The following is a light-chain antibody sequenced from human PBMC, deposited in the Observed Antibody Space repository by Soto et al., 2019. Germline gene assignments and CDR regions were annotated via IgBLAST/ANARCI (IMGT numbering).Light chain of an antibody. V-gene: IGLV2-14*01. Sequence: QCVLTNPASVSGSPGQSITISCTGTSSDVGGYNYVSWYQQHPGKAPKLMIYDVSNRPSGVSNRFSGSKSGNTASLTISGLQAEDEADYYCSSYTSSSTPVVFGGGTQLTVL. J-gene: IGLJ2*01. CDR1: SSDVGGYNY. CDR3: SSYTSSSTPVV. CDR2: DVS.